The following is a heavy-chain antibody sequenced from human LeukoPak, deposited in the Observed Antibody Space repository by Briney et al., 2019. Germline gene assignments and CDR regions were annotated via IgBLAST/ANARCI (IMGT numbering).Heavy chain of an antibody. V-gene: IGHV1-2*02. D-gene: IGHD3-22*01. CDR2: INPNSGGT. Sequence: ASVKVSCKASGYTFTGYYMHWVRQAPGQGLEWMGWINPNSGGTNYAQKFQGRVTMTRDTSISTAYMELSRLRSDDTAVYYCAREGYYYDSSGYYMWFDPWGQGTLVTVSS. CDR3: AREGYYYDSSGYYMWFDP. CDR1: GYTFTGYY. J-gene: IGHJ5*02.